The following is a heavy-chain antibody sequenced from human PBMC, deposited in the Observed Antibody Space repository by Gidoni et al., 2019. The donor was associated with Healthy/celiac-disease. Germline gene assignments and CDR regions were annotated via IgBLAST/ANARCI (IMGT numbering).Heavy chain of an antibody. Sequence: QVQLVQSGAEVKKPGASGKVSCKASGYTFTSYYMHWVRQAPGQGLEWMGIINPSGGSTSYAQKFQGRVTMTRDTSTSTVYMELSSLRSEDTAVYYCALVGATSYFDYWGQGTLVTVSS. CDR2: INPSGGST. CDR1: GYTFTSYY. D-gene: IGHD1-26*01. J-gene: IGHJ4*02. CDR3: ALVGATSYFDY. V-gene: IGHV1-46*01.